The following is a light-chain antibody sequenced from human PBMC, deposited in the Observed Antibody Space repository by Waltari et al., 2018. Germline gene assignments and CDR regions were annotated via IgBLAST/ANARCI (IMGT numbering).Light chain of an antibody. V-gene: IGLV1-40*01. CDR1: SSNIGAGFD. CDR2: GSS. J-gene: IGLJ3*02. CDR3: QSYDTSLSGSV. Sequence: QSVLTQPPSVSGAPGPRVTIPCPGRSSNIGAGFDVNWYQQLPGTAPTLLIFGSSNRPSGVPDRFTGSKSGTSASLAITGLQAEDEADYHCQSYDTSLSGSVFGGGTKLTVL.